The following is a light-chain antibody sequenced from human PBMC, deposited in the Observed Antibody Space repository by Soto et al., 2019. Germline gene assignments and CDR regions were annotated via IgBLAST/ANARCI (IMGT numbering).Light chain of an antibody. J-gene: IGKJ3*01. Sequence: DIQMTQSPTSLSASVGDRVTITCRASQDISNFVAWYQQKPGKAAKLLIYAASTLQSGVPSRFSGSGSGTDFTLTINSLQPEDVATYYCQQYSSVPVFGPGTKVEIK. V-gene: IGKV1-27*01. CDR2: AAS. CDR1: QDISNF. CDR3: QQYSSVPV.